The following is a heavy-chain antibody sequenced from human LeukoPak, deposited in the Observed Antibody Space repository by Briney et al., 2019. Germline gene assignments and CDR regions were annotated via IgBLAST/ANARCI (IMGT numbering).Heavy chain of an antibody. J-gene: IGHJ4*02. CDR3: VRVDTSGYYYELSFDY. CDR1: GFTFSSDW. Sequence: GGSLRLSCAASGFTFSSDWMSWVCQAPGQGLDWVANTKKDGSEKEYVDSVKGRFTISRDNAKNSLYLQMNSLRVEDTAVYYCVRVDTSGYYYELSFDYWGQGTLVTVSS. CDR2: TKKDGSEK. D-gene: IGHD3-22*01. V-gene: IGHV3-7*01.